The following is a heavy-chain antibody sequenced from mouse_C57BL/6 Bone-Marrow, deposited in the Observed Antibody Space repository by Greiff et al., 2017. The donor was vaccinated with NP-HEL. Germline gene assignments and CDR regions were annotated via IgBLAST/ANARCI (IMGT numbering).Heavy chain of an antibody. D-gene: IGHD1-1*01. CDR1: GYTFTDYY. CDR3: ARWDYYGSSYGYFDV. V-gene: IGHV1-76*01. CDR2: IYPGSGNT. J-gene: IGHJ1*03. Sequence: LQESGAELVRPGASVKLSCKASGYTFTDYYINWVKQRPGQGLEWIARIYPGSGNTYYNEKFKGKATLTAEKSSSTAYMQLSSLTSEDSAVYFCARWDYYGSSYGYFDVWGTGTTVTVSS.